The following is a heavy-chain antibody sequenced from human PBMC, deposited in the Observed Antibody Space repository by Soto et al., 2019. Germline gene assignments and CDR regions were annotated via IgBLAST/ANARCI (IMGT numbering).Heavy chain of an antibody. CDR3: ARGGVY. CDR2: ISGSGGTI. CDR1: GFTFSSHE. D-gene: IGHD2-8*01. J-gene: IGHJ1*01. V-gene: IGHV3-48*03. Sequence: GGSLRLSCEATGFTFSSHEMNWIRQTPGERLEWIAKISGSGGTINYADSVKGRFTISRDNVQRTLHLQMDSLRVEDTGVYYCARGGVYWGRGTLVTVSS.